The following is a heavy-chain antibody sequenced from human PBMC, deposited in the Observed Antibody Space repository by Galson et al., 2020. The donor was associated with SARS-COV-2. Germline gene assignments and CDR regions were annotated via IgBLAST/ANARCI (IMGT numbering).Heavy chain of an antibody. D-gene: IGHD2-21*02. CDR1: AGSISSSDW. CDR2: IFHSGYT. Sequence: SESLSLTCAVSAGSISSSDWWGWVRQPPGKGLEWIGEIFHSGYTNYNPSLKSRVTMSLDTSKNQFSLKLSSVTAADTALYYCSRIIVTAYYFSYMDVCGKGTTVTVSS. V-gene: IGHV4-4*02. J-gene: IGHJ6*03. CDR3: SRIIVTAYYFSYMDV.